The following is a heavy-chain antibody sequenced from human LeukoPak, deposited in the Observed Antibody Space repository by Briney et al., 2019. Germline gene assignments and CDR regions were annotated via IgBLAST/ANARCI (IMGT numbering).Heavy chain of an antibody. Sequence: ASVKVSCKASGYTFTNYDINWVRQAPGQGLEWMGWISAHNGNTNYAQKLQGRVTMTTDTSTTTAYMEMRSLRSDDTAVYYCARDLSPTCSGGSCYSGPVSDYWGQGTLVTVSS. D-gene: IGHD2-15*01. J-gene: IGHJ4*02. V-gene: IGHV1-18*01. CDR3: ARDLSPTCSGGSCYSGPVSDY. CDR1: GYTFTNYD. CDR2: ISAHNGNT.